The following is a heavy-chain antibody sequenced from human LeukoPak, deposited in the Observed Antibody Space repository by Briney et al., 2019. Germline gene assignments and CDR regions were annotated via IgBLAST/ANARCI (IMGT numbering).Heavy chain of an antibody. CDR2: INHSGST. D-gene: IGHD6-19*01. CDR1: GGSINSGSYY. V-gene: IGHV4-39*01. Sequence: PSETLSLTCTVSGGSINSGSYYWSWIRQPPGKGLEWIGEINHSGSTNYNPSLKSRVTISVDTSKNQFSLKLSSVTAADTAVYYCARHYSQWLVRYYYYMDVWGKGTTVTISS. CDR3: ARHYSQWLVRYYYYMDV. J-gene: IGHJ6*03.